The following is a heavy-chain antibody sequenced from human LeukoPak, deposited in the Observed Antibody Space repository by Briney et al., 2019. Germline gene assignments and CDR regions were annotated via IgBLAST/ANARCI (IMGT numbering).Heavy chain of an antibody. J-gene: IGHJ5*02. CDR1: GGSISSSSYY. Sequence: SETLSLTCTVSGGSISSSSYYWGWIRQPPGKGLEWIGSIYYSGSTYYNPSLKSRITISVDTSKNQFSLKLSSVTAADTAVYYCARERSMVRGVSWFDPWGQGTLVTVSS. D-gene: IGHD3-10*01. CDR2: IYYSGST. CDR3: ARERSMVRGVSWFDP. V-gene: IGHV4-39*07.